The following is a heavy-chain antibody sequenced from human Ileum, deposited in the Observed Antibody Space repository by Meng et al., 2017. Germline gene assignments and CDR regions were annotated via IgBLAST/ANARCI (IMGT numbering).Heavy chain of an antibody. Sequence: GESLKISCAASGFTFSDYYMTWIRQAPGKGLECVSYISRSGSTIYYADSVKGRFAVSRDNAKNSLYLQMNSLRAEETAVYYCVREYCNGNSCSYAPHDSFDIWGQGTMVTVSS. CDR2: ISRSGSTI. CDR1: GFTFSDYY. V-gene: IGHV3-11*04. CDR3: VREYCNGNSCSYAPHDSFDI. D-gene: IGHD2-15*01. J-gene: IGHJ3*02.